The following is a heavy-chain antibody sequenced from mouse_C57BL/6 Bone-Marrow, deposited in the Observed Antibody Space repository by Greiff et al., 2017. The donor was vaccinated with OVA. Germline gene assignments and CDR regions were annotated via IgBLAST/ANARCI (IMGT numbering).Heavy chain of an antibody. J-gene: IGHJ4*01. CDR1: GFNIKNTY. CDR2: IDPANDNT. Sequence: VHVKQSVAELVRPGASVKLSCTASGFNIKNTYMHWVKQRPEQGLEWIGRIDPANDNTKYAPKFPGKATMTADTSSNTAYLQLSRLSSEDTAVYCCARGNFGSSFYAMDYWGQGTSVTVSS. V-gene: IGHV14-3*01. D-gene: IGHD1-1*01. CDR3: ARGNFGSSFYAMDY.